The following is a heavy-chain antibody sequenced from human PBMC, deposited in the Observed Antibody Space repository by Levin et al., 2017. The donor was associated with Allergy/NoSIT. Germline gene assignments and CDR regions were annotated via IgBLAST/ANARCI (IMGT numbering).Heavy chain of an antibody. Sequence: GGSLRLSCAASGFTFSSYAMHWVRQAPGKGLEWVAVISYDGSNKYYADSVKGRFTISRDNSKNTLYLQMNSLRAEDTAVYYCARGAYSSSLDYWGQGTLVTVSS. CDR3: ARGAYSSSLDY. D-gene: IGHD6-13*01. CDR2: ISYDGSNK. CDR1: GFTFSSYA. V-gene: IGHV3-30*04. J-gene: IGHJ4*02.